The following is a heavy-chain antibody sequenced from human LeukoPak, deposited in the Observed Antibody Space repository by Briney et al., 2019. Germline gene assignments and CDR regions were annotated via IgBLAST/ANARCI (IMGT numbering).Heavy chain of an antibody. CDR3: AKDDGSATMGFDS. Sequence: SVKVSCKVSGGTFSNYAFSWVRQAPGQGLEWMGGIIPFFRTTNYAEQFQGRVTITTDESTNTAYLDLSSLRSEDTAGYYCAKDDGSATMGFDSWGQGTLVSVSS. J-gene: IGHJ5*01. CDR2: IIPFFRTT. CDR1: GGTFSNYA. D-gene: IGHD1-26*01. V-gene: IGHV1-69*05.